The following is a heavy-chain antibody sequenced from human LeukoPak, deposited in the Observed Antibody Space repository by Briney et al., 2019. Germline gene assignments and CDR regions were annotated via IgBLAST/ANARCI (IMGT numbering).Heavy chain of an antibody. CDR3: TKGPYSSGWYDH. CDR1: GFSFSIHA. V-gene: IGHV3-33*06. D-gene: IGHD6-19*01. CDR2: IWNDGSKI. J-gene: IGHJ5*02. Sequence: AGGSLRLSCAASGFSFSIHAIHWVRQAPGKGLEWVAVIWNDGSKIYYADSVKGRFPISRDNSNNMAYLQMNSLRAEDTAVYYCTKGPYSSGWYDHWGQGTLVTVSS.